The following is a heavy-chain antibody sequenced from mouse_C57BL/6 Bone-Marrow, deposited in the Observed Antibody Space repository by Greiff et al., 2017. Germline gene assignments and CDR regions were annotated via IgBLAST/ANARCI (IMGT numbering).Heavy chain of an antibody. CDR2: IRLKSDNYAT. Sequence: EVQLQASGGGLVQPGGSMKLSCVASGFTFSNYWMNWVRQSPETGLEWVAQIRLKSDNYATHYAESVKGRFTISRDDSKSSVYLQMNNLRAEDTGIYYCTWLLRGYWGQGTTLTVSS. CDR3: TWLLRGY. D-gene: IGHD2-3*01. CDR1: GFTFSNYW. V-gene: IGHV6-3*01. J-gene: IGHJ2*01.